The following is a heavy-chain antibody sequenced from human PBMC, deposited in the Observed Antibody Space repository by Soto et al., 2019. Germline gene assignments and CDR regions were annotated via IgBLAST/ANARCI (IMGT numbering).Heavy chain of an antibody. CDR2: IIPMFGTA. Sequence: QVQLVQSGAEMKKPGSSVKVSCKASGGTFSTDSISWVRQAPGQGLEWMGGIIPMFGTANNAQKFQGRVTITADESTSTAYMELSSLRSEDTAVYFCAREIDGYYGMDVWGQGTKVTVAS. CDR3: AREIDGYYGMDV. V-gene: IGHV1-69*12. CDR1: GGTFSTDS. J-gene: IGHJ6*02.